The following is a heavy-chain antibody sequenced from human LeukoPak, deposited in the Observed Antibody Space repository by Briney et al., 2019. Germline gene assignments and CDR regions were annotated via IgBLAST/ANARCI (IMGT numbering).Heavy chain of an antibody. V-gene: IGHV1-18*01. Sequence: ASVRVSCEASGYTFRNFGITWVRQAPGQGLEWMGWISGYNDNTNYARKLQGRVTMTTDTSTNTAYLELRSLRSDDTAVYYCARSGLVATHVDSQVDSWGQGTLVTVSS. CDR2: ISGYNDNT. D-gene: IGHD5-12*01. CDR3: ARSGLVATHVDSQVDS. CDR1: GYTFRNFG. J-gene: IGHJ4*02.